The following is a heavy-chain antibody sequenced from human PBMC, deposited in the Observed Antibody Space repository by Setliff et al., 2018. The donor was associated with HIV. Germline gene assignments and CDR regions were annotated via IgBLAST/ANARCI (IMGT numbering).Heavy chain of an antibody. CDR2: ISGSGGGT. CDR3: AGASWVVTYNLQPPNWYFDL. Sequence: GGSLRLSCAASGFTFSSYAMSWVRQAPGKGLEWVAVISGSGGGTYYPGSVKGQFTISRENAKNSLYLQMNSLRAEDTAMYYCAGASWVVTYNLQPPNWYFDLWGRGTLVTVSS. CDR1: GFTFSSYA. V-gene: IGHV3-23*01. D-gene: IGHD2-21*02. J-gene: IGHJ2*01.